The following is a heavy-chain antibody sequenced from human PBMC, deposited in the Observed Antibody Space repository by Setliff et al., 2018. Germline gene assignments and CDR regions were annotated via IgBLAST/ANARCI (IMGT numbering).Heavy chain of an antibody. CDR3: AKENDFWSGYAFDI. CDR1: GFTFSSYS. J-gene: IGHJ3*02. CDR2: ISSSSSYI. D-gene: IGHD3-3*01. Sequence: GGSLRLSCAASGFTFSSYSMNWVRQAPGKGMEWVSSISSSSSYIYYADSVKGRFTISRDNAKNSLYLQMNSLRAEDTAVYYCAKENDFWSGYAFDIWGQGTMVTVSS. V-gene: IGHV3-21*01.